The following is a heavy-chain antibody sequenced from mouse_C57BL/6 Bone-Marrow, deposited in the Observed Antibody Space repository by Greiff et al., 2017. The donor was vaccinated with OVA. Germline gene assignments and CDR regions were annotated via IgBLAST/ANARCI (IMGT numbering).Heavy chain of an antibody. V-gene: IGHV1-64*01. J-gene: IGHJ1*03. CDR1: GYTFTSYW. D-gene: IGHD4-1*01. Sequence: QVQLQQPGAELVKPGASVKLSCKASGYTFTSYWMHWVKQRPGQGLEWIGMIHPNSGSTNYNEKFKSKATLTVDKSSSTAYMQLSSLTSEDSAVYYCASSTGTDLYCDVWGTGTTVTVSS. CDR3: ASSTGTDLYCDV. CDR2: IHPNSGST.